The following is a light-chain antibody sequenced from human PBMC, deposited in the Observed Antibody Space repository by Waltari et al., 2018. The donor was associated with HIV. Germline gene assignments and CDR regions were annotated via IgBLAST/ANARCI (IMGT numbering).Light chain of an antibody. CDR3: QQYQSWPRT. CDR2: AAS. V-gene: IGKV3D-15*01. Sequence: DIVMTQSPGPLSVSPGERATLSCKASQTVSGNLAWYQQRPGQSPRLLIYAASTRATDTPPRFSGSGSETDFTLTIGSLQSEDFAIYFCQQYQSWPRTFGQGTKVEIK. J-gene: IGKJ4*01. CDR1: QTVSGN.